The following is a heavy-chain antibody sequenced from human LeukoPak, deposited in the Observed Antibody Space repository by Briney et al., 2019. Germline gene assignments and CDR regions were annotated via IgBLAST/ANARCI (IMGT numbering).Heavy chain of an antibody. CDR2: IYTSGST. CDR3: ARAYSGSSGVFDY. V-gene: IGHV4-61*02. D-gene: IGHD3-10*01. CDR1: GDSINSGSYY. J-gene: IGHJ4*02. Sequence: SQTLSLTCTVSGDSINSGSYYWSWIRQPAEKGLEWIGRIYTSGSTNYNPSLKNRVTISVDTSKNQFSLKLSSVTAADTAVYYCARAYSGSSGVFDYWGQGTLVTVSS.